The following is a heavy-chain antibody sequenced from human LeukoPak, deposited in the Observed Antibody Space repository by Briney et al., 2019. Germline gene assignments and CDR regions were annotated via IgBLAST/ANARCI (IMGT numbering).Heavy chain of an antibody. V-gene: IGHV3-53*01. Sequence: GSLLLSCTVSGFTVSSNSMSWVRQAPGKGLEGVSFIYSDNTHYSDSVKGGLTISRENSKNNLYLQMNSLRAEDTAVYYCAKAPAPSYCSSTSCYDLFYFDYWGQGTLVTVSS. CDR3: AKAPAPSYCSSTSCYDLFYFDY. D-gene: IGHD2-2*01. CDR1: GFTVSSNS. CDR2: IYSDNT. J-gene: IGHJ4*02.